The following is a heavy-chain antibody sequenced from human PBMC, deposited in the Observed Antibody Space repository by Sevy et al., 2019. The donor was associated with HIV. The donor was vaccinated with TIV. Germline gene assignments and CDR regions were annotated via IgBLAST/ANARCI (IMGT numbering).Heavy chain of an antibody. CDR2: ISTGGAGGATI. D-gene: IGHD1-26*01. V-gene: IGHV3-48*03. CDR3: ATSGRDDYNYYFDY. Sequence: GGSLRLSCAASGFTFRSYEFNWVRQAPGKGLQWISHISTGGAGGATIFYADSVKGRFTISRDNAKNSVFLQMNSLRADDTAVYFCATSGRDDYNYYFDYWGHGTLVTVSS. CDR1: GFTFRSYE. J-gene: IGHJ4*01.